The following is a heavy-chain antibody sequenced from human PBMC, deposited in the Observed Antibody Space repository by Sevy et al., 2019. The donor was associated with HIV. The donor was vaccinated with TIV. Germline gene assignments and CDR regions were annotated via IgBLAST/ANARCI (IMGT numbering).Heavy chain of an antibody. Sequence: GGSLRISCAASGFAFSTYGLYWVRQAPGKGLEWVAVIWFDGSEKYYADSVKGRFTISRDNSKNTLYLQMNSLTAADTDVYYCARGQGDDYNYGLDVRGQGTTVTVSS. J-gene: IGHJ6*02. CDR1: GFAFSTYG. CDR2: IWFDGSEK. D-gene: IGHD1-26*01. V-gene: IGHV3-33*01. CDR3: ARGQGDDYNYGLDV.